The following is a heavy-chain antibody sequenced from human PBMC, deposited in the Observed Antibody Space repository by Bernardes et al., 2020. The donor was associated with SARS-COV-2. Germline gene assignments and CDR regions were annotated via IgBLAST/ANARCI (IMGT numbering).Heavy chain of an antibody. D-gene: IGHD6-19*01. V-gene: IGHV4-38-2*01. CDR3: ARTIAVAGHFWVGAFDI. J-gene: IGHJ3*02. CDR2: IYYSGST. CDR1: GYSISSGFY. Sequence: SETLSLTCAVSGYSISSGFYWGWIRQPPGKGLEWIGSIYYSGSTYYNPSLKSRVTISVDTSKNQLSLKLSAVTAADTAVYYCARTIAVAGHFWVGAFDIWGHGTMVTVSS.